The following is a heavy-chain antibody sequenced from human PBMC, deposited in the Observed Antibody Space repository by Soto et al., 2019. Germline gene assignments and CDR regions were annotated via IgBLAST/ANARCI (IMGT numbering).Heavy chain of an antibody. CDR1: GFTFSSYA. Sequence: QRAGSLRLSCSASGFTFSSYAMHWVRQAPGKGREYVSAISSNAGSTYYADSVKGRFTISRDNSKNTLYLQMSSLRAEDTAVYYCVKGRPLLRHDYGPNFDYWGQGTLVTVSS. V-gene: IGHV3-64D*06. CDR3: VKGRPLLRHDYGPNFDY. CDR2: ISSNAGST. D-gene: IGHD4-17*01. J-gene: IGHJ4*02.